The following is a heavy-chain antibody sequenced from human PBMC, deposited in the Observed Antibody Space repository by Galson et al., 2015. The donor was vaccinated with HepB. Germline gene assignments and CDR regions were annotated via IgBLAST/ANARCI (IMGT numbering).Heavy chain of an antibody. D-gene: IGHD3-9*01. CDR1: GFSLSTSGMR. CDR3: ALFLQNYDILTGPYHFDY. Sequence: PALVKPTQILTLTCTFSGFSLSTSGMRVSWIRQPPGKALEWLARIDWDDDKFYSTSLKTRLTISKDTSKNQVVLTMTNMDPVDTATYYYALFLQNYDILTGPYHFDYWGQGTLVTVSS. J-gene: IGHJ4*02. V-gene: IGHV2-70*04. CDR2: IDWDDDK.